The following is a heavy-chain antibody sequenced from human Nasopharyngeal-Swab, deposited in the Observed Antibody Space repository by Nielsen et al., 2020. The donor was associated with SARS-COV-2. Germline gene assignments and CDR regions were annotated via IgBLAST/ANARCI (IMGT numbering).Heavy chain of an antibody. CDR2: ISRTLDSI. V-gene: IGHV3-48*04. CDR1: GFTFSYYA. CDR3: ARGHYDYWTGLDV. D-gene: IGHD3/OR15-3a*01. J-gene: IGHJ6*04. Sequence: GGSLRLSCAASGFTFSYYAMHWVRQAPGKGLEWVSYISRTLDSIYYADSVKGRFTISRDNAKNSLDLQMNSLRADDTAAYYCARGHYDYWTGLDVWGEGTTVTVSS.